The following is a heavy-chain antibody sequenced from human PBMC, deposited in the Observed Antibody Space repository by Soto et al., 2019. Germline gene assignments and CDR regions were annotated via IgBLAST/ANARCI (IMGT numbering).Heavy chain of an antibody. CDR1: GFTCSSYW. CDR2: MSNSGDET. J-gene: IGHJ4*02. V-gene: IGHV3-23*04. D-gene: IGHD6-19*01. CDR3: AKDAARTSGWYYFDF. Sequence: EVQLVESGGGLVQPGGSLRLSCAASGFTCSSYWMHWVRQAPGEGLEWVSVMSNSGDETYYADSVKGRFTISRDNFQNTLYLQLSSLRAEDTAVYYCAKDAARTSGWYYFDFWGQGTLVTVSS.